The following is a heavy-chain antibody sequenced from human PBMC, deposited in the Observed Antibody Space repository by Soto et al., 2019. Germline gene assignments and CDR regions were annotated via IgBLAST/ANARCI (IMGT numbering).Heavy chain of an antibody. D-gene: IGHD3-10*01. CDR2: INSDGSST. J-gene: IGHJ4*02. Sequence: EVQLVESGGGLVQPGGSLRLSCVGSGFTLSRYSMHWVRQAPGKGLVWVSRINSDGSSTSYGDSVKGRFTISRNNAKNTVDLQLNSLRVEDTAVYYWVAGETNYFYFWGQGTLVTVSS. V-gene: IGHV3-74*01. CDR1: GFTLSRYS. CDR3: VAGETNYFYF.